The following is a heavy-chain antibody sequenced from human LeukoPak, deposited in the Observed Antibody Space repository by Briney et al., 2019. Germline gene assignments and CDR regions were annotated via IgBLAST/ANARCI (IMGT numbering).Heavy chain of an antibody. D-gene: IGHD1-26*01. CDR1: GYSISSGYY. CDR2: IYHGGST. Sequence: SETLSLTCTVSGYSISSGYYWGWIRQPPGKGLEWIGSIYHGGSTNYNPSLKSRVTISLDTSKNQFSLNLTSVTASDTAVYFCARDRGGTGSLTWFDTWGPGILVTVSS. CDR3: ARDRGGTGSLTWFDT. V-gene: IGHV4-38-2*02. J-gene: IGHJ5*02.